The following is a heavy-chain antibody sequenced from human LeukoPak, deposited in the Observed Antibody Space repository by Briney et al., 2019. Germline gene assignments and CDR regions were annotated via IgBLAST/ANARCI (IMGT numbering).Heavy chain of an antibody. J-gene: IGHJ4*02. V-gene: IGHV4-59*01. CDR3: ARSREGYIQNTPLYY. Sequence: PSETLSLTCNVSGDSISSYYWSWIRQPPGKGLEWIGQIYYSGSTNYNPSLKSRVTISVDTSKNQFSLKMSSVTAADTAVYYCARSREGYIQNTPLYYWGQGTLVTVSS. CDR2: IYYSGST. CDR1: GDSISSYY. D-gene: IGHD5-24*01.